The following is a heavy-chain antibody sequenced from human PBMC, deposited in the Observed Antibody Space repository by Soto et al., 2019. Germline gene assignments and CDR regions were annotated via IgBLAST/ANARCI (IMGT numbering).Heavy chain of an antibody. J-gene: IGHJ4*02. D-gene: IGHD6-6*01. CDR1: SASLISSTYY. Sequence: PSETLSLTCSVSSASLISSTYYWSLIRQPPGRGPEWIGSIYYSGNTYYKPSLKSRVSISIDTSRNQFSLKLTSVTAADTGVYYCASSSPFPYWGPRIVVPVAS. CDR2: IYYSGNT. CDR3: ASSSPFPY. V-gene: IGHV4-39*01.